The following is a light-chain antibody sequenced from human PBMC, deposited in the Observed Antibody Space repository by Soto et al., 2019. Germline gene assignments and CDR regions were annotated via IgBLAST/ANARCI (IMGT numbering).Light chain of an antibody. CDR3: SSYTDSSTSYVV. J-gene: IGLJ2*01. Sequence: QSALTQPASVSGSPGQSITLSCTGASSDVGGYDYVSWYQQHPGKAPKLMLYEVSNRPSGVSNRFSGSKSGNTASLTISGLQAEDEADYYCSSYTDSSTSYVVFGGGTKLTVL. V-gene: IGLV2-14*01. CDR2: EVS. CDR1: SSDVGGYDY.